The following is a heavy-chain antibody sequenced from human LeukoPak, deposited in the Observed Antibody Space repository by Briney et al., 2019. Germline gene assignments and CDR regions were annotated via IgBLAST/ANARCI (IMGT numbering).Heavy chain of an antibody. J-gene: IGHJ6*03. CDR2: INPNSGGT. CDR1: GYTFTGYY. D-gene: IGHD3-22*01. Sequence: ASVKVSCKASGYTFTGYYMHWVRQAPGQGLEWMGWINPNSGGTNYAQKFQGRVTTTRDTSISTAYTELSRLRSDDTAVYYCARDSGGGYDSSGYHSIPYYYYYMDVWGKGTTVTVSS. V-gene: IGHV1-2*02. CDR3: ARDSGGGYDSSGYHSIPYYYYYMDV.